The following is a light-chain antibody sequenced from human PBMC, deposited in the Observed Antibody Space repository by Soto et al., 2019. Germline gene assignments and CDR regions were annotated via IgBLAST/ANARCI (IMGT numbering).Light chain of an antibody. CDR2: GTS. CDR3: QYYGGTPYT. CDR1: QSINSIY. Sequence: EIVLTQSPDTLSLSAGERATLSCRASQSINSIYLAWYQKKPGQAPRLLIYGTSNRATGIPDRFSGSGSGTDFTLIISRLEPDDFAVYYCQYYGGTPYTFGQGTNLEIK. V-gene: IGKV3-20*01. J-gene: IGKJ2*01.